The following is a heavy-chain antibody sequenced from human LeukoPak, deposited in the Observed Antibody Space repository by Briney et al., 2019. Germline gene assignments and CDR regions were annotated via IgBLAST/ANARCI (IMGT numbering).Heavy chain of an antibody. Sequence: SETLSLTCAVYGGSFSGYYWSWIRQPPGKGLEWIGEINHSGSTNYNPSLKSRVTISVDTSKSQFSLKLSSVTAADTAVYYCASGGDPNCSGGSCYYLDYWGQGTLVTVSS. V-gene: IGHV4-34*01. CDR3: ASGGDPNCSGGSCYYLDY. J-gene: IGHJ4*02. CDR2: INHSGST. CDR1: GGSFSGYY. D-gene: IGHD2-15*01.